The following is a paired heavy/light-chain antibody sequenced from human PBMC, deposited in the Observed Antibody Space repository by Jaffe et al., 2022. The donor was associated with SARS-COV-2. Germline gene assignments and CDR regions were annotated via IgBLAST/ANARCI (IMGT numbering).Light chain of an antibody. J-gene: IGLJ2*01. Sequence: SSVLTQPLSVSVAPGETATIACGGNDIESKSVHWYQQKPGQAPVLVSYHDSDRPSGIPERFSGFKSGNTASLTITRVEAGDEADYYCQVSESRGDPDVVFGGGTKLTVL. V-gene: IGLV3-21*01. CDR3: QVSESRGDPDVV. CDR1: DIESKS. CDR2: HDS.
Heavy chain of an antibody. D-gene: IGHD2-15*01. CDR1: GDNSHSFW. J-gene: IGHJ3*01. CDR2: IDVGDSDT. Sequence: EVQLVQSGAEVKKSGESLKISCKGSGDNSHSFWIGWVRQMPGKGLEWMGIIDVGDSDTSYSPSFQGQVTISADKSITTAYLQWSSLRASDTAIYYCTRRMSSRRHGGDAFDVWGQGTLVTVSS. CDR3: TRRMSSRRHGGDAFDV. V-gene: IGHV5-51*01.